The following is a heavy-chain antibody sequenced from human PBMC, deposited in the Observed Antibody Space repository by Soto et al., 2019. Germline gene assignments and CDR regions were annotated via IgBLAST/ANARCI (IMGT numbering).Heavy chain of an antibody. D-gene: IGHD6-13*01. J-gene: IGHJ4*02. Sequence: EVQLVESGGGVVQPGGSLRLSRAASGFTFGSYPMHWVRQAPGKGLEYVSAISTNGDSTFYANSVKGRFTISRDNSKNTLYIQMGSLRAEDMGVYYCAREGMSRPRWVFDYWGQGTLVTASS. CDR2: ISTNGDST. V-gene: IGHV3-64*01. CDR1: GFTFGSYP. CDR3: AREGMSRPRWVFDY.